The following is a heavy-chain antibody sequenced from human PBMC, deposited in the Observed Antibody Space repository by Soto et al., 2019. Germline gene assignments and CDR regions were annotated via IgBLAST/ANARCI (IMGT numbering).Heavy chain of an antibody. J-gene: IGHJ6*02. CDR1: GVTFSKFI. CDR2: IIPIFGTA. D-gene: IGHD6-13*01. V-gene: IGHV1-69*01. Sequence: QVQLEQSGGEVKKPGSSVKVSCKASGVTFSKFIMTWVRQAPGLGLEWVGGIIPIFGTANYAQKFEGRVTITADESTSTADLGVSNLRSEDTAVYYCAKVMYSSPMGYDYGMDVWGLGTAVTVSS. CDR3: AKVMYSSPMGYDYGMDV.